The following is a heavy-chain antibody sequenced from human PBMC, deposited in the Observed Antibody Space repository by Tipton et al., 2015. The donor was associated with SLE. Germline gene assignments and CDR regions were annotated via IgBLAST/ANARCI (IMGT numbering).Heavy chain of an antibody. Sequence: TLSLTCAVYGGSFSGYYWSWIRQPPGKGLEWIGYIYNSGSTYYNPSLKSRVTMSIDTSKNQFSLNLSSVTAADTAVYYCARDAGGPLGMESYYYYMDVWGKGTTVTVSS. CDR1: GGSFSGYY. CDR2: IYNSGST. D-gene: IGHD7-27*01. CDR3: ARDAGGPLGMESYYYYMDV. J-gene: IGHJ6*03. V-gene: IGHV4-59*01.